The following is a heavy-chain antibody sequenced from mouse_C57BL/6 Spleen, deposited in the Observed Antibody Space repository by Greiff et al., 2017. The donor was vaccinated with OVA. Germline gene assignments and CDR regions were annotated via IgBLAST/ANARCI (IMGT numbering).Heavy chain of an antibody. CDR3: AIDYGDH. CDR1: GFNIKDYY. J-gene: IGHJ2*01. V-gene: IGHV14-2*01. D-gene: IGHD2-4*01. Sequence: EVQLQQSGAELVKPGASVKLSCTASGFNIKDYYMHWVKQRTEQGLEWIGRIDPEDGKTKYAPKFQDKATITADTSSNTACLQLSSLTSEDTAVYYCAIDYGDHWGQGTTLTVSS. CDR2: IDPEDGKT.